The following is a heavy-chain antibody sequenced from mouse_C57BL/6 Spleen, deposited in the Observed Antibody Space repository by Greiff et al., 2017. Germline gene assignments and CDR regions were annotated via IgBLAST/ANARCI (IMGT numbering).Heavy chain of an antibody. Sequence: VQLQQSGPGLVKPSQSLSLTCSVTGYSITSGYYWNWIRQFPGNKLEWMGYISYDGSNNYNPSLKNRISITRDTYKNQFFLKLNSVTPKDTATYYCARDTTFVAPRFAYWGPGTLVTVSA. CDR1: GYSITSGYY. D-gene: IGHD1-1*01. CDR2: ISYDGSN. J-gene: IGHJ3*01. V-gene: IGHV3-6*01. CDR3: ARDTTFVAPRFAY.